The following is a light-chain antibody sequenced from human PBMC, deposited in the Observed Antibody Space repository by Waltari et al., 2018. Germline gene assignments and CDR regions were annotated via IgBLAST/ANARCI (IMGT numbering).Light chain of an antibody. J-gene: IGLJ2*01. Sequence: SALTQPASVSGSPAQSITISCTGTSRAVGSYNLVSWYQQHPGTAPKLLIYEGSKRPSGVSNRFSGSKSGNTASLTISGLQAEDEADYYCCSYAGSSTLVFGGGTKLTVL. CDR3: CSYAGSSTLV. CDR2: EGS. CDR1: SRAVGSYNL. V-gene: IGLV2-23*01.